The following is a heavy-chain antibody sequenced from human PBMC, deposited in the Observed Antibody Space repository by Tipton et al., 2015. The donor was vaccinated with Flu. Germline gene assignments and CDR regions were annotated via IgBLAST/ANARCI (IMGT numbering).Heavy chain of an antibody. CDR2: IFPGSP. V-gene: IGHV4-38-2*01. CDR3: ARRTFSNYVSGPKSWFDF. Sequence: TLSLTCSVSGGSVGGPYCWGWVRRPPGKGLEWIGNIFPGSPYYNPSLRSRVTMSIARSNVQFSLRLTSVTAADTAVYFCARRTFSNYVSGPKSWFDFWGQGTLVTVSS. J-gene: IGHJ5*01. CDR1: GGSVGGPYC. D-gene: IGHD4-11*01.